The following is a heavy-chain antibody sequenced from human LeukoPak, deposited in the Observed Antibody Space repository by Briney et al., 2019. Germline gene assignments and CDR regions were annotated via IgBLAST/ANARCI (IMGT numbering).Heavy chain of an antibody. V-gene: IGHV1-2*02. CDR2: INPNSGGT. Sequence: ASVKVSCKASGYTFTGYYMHWVRQAPGQGLEWMGWINPNSGGTNYAQKFQGRVTMTRDTSISTAYMELSRLRSEDTAVYYCARGGEYCSSTSCYMGDAFEIWGQGTMVTVSS. CDR3: ARGGEYCSSTSCYMGDAFEI. J-gene: IGHJ3*02. CDR1: GYTFTGYY. D-gene: IGHD2-2*02.